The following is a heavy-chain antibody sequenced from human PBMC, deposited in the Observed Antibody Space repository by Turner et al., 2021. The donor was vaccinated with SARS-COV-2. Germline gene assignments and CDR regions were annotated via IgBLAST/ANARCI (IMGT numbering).Heavy chain of an antibody. D-gene: IGHD3-22*01. CDR3: ASQIHGGYYSNWFDP. CDR2: ISSSGSTI. Sequence: EVQLVESGGGLVQLGGSLRLSCAASGFTFSSYEMNWVSQAPGKGLEWVSYISSSGSTIYYADSVKGRFTISRDNAKNSLYLQMNSLRAEDTAVYYCASQIHGGYYSNWFDPWGQGTLVTVSS. CDR1: GFTFSSYE. V-gene: IGHV3-48*03. J-gene: IGHJ5*02.